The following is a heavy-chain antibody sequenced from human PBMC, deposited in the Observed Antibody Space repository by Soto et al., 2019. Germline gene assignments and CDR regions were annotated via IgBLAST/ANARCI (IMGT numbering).Heavy chain of an antibody. D-gene: IGHD3-16*01. CDR2: VYYSGTT. CDR1: GGSVSDKTYY. V-gene: IGHV4-61*01. J-gene: IGHJ4*02. CDR3: ARTTAVPYTLRSTYFFDY. Sequence: SSETLSLTCSVSGGSVSDKTYYWSWIRQPPGKRLEWIGYVYYSGTTNYNPSLKSRVTISVDLSKNRFSLRLSSVTTADTALYYCARTTAVPYTLRSTYFFDYWGQGTLVTV.